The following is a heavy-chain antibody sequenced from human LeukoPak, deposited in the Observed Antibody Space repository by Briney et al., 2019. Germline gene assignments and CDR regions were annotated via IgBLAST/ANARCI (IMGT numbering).Heavy chain of an antibody. CDR1: GGSFSGYY. D-gene: IGHD3-22*01. CDR2: ISDSGRT. Sequence: SETLSLTCAVYGGSFSGYYWTWIRQPPGKGLESIGYISDSGRTNYNPSLKSRVAISIDTSKNQFSLTLSSVTAADTDVYYCARGNNYFYDSSGYLDYWGQGTLLTVSS. V-gene: IGHV4-59*01. J-gene: IGHJ4*02. CDR3: ARGNNYFYDSSGYLDY.